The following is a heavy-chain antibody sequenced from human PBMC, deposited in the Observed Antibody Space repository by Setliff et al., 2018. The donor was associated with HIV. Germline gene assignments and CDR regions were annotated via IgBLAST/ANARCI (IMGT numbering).Heavy chain of an antibody. Sequence: PGGSLRLSCAASGFTFNSYSMNWVRQAPGKGLEWVANIKQDGSEKYYVDSVKGRFTISRDNAKNSLYLQMNSLRAEDTAVYYCARSRAAGFDYWGQGTLVTVSS. V-gene: IGHV3-7*01. CDR2: IKQDGSEK. CDR1: GFTFNSYS. J-gene: IGHJ4*02. D-gene: IGHD6-13*01. CDR3: ARSRAAGFDY.